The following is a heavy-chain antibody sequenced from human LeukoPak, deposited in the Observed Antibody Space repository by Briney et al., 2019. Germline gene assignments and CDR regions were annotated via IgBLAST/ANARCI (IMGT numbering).Heavy chain of an antibody. V-gene: IGHV3-23*01. D-gene: IGHD4-17*01. CDR2: ISGSGGST. Sequence: SGGSLRLSCEASGFTFNKFAMNWVRQAPGKGLEWVSAISGSGGSTYYADSVKGRFTISRDNSKNTLYLQMNSLRAEDTAVYYCAKDNYGDYIYYYYGMDVWGQGTTVTVSS. CDR3: AKDNYGDYIYYYYGMDV. J-gene: IGHJ6*02. CDR1: GFTFNKFA.